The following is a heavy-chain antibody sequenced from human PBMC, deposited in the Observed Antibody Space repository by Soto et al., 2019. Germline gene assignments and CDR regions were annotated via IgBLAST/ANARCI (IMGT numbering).Heavy chain of an antibody. CDR1: SGSISSSNW. D-gene: IGHD6-13*01. J-gene: IGHJ6*03. Sequence: SETLSLTCAVSSGSISSSNWWNWVRQPPGKGLEWIGEIYHSGNTNYSPSLKSRVTISVDKSKNQFSLKLSSVTAADTAVYYCARALAAAGTSSAYCYMDVWGKGTTVTVSS. V-gene: IGHV4-4*02. CDR2: IYHSGNT. CDR3: ARALAAAGTSSAYCYMDV.